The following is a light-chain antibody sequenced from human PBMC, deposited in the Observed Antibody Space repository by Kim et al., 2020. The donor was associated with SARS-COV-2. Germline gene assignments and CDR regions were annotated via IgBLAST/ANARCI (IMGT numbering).Light chain of an antibody. Sequence: SYELTQPPSVSVSPGRTASITCSGDKLGDKYACWYQQKPGQSPVLVIYQNNKRPSGIPERFSGSNSGNTATLTISGTQAMDEADYYCQAWDSSTVV. CDR2: QNN. CDR1: KLGDKY. V-gene: IGLV3-1*01. CDR3: QAWDSSTVV. J-gene: IGLJ2*01.